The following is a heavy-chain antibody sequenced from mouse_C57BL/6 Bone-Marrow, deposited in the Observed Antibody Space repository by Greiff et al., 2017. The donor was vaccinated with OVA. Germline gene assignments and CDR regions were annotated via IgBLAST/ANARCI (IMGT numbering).Heavy chain of an antibody. D-gene: IGHD3-3*01. J-gene: IGHJ4*01. CDR3: TRGRDGYAMDY. CDR1: GFTFSDAW. CDR2: IRHKANNHAT. Sequence: EVKVEESGGGLVQPGGSMKLSCAASGFTFSDAWLAWVRQSPEKGLEWVAEIRHKANNHATYYAESVKGRFTISRDDSKSSVYLQMNSVRAEDTGVYYCTRGRDGYAMDYWGQGTSVTVSA. V-gene: IGHV6-6*01.